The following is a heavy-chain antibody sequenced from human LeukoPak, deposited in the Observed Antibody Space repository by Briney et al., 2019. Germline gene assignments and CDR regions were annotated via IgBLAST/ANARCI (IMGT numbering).Heavy chain of an antibody. CDR1: GFTFSNNW. D-gene: IGHD3-10*01. Sequence: GGSLRLSCAASGFTFSNNWMTWVRQAPGKGLEWGATVKKDASEKYYVDSVKGRFTISRDNAKNSLYLQMNSLRVEDTAVYYCARGPPYGSRSDYFDYWGQGALVTVSS. J-gene: IGHJ4*02. CDR2: VKKDASEK. V-gene: IGHV3-7*01. CDR3: ARGPPYGSRSDYFDY.